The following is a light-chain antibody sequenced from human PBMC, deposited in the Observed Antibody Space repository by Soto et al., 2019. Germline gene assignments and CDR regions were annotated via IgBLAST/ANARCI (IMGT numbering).Light chain of an antibody. CDR1: QTISNY. Sequence: DIQMTQSPSSLSASVRDRGTVTGRASQTISNYLNWYQQQPGKAPKLLIYAASSLQSGVPSRFSGSGSGTDFTLTISSLQPEDFATYYCQQCYSSPLTFGGGTKVDIK. V-gene: IGKV1-39*01. J-gene: IGKJ4*01. CDR2: AAS. CDR3: QQCYSSPLT.